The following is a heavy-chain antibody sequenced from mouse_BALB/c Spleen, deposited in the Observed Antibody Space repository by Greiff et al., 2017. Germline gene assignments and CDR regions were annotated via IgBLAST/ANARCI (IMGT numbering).Heavy chain of an antibody. D-gene: IGHD2-14*01. CDR1: GYTFTDYW. Sequence: VQLQQPGAELVMPGASVKMSCKASGYTFTDYWMHWVKQRPGQGLEWIGAIDTSDSYTSYNQKFKGKATLTVDESSSTAYMQLSSLTSEDSAVYYCARRYWAMDYWGQGTSVTVSS. J-gene: IGHJ4*01. V-gene: IGHV1-69*01. CDR3: ARRYWAMDY. CDR2: IDTSDSYT.